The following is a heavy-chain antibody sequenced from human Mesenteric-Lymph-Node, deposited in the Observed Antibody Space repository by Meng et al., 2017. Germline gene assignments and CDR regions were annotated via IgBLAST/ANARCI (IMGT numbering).Heavy chain of an antibody. CDR2: SYPGDSDT. CDR3: ARFSAAMDV. Sequence: GESLKISCKGSGYSFTTYWIGWVRQMPGKGLELMGISYPGDSDTRYSPSFQGQVTISADKSITTAYLQWSSLKASDTAMYYCARFSAAMDVWGQGTMVTVSS. J-gene: IGHJ6*02. CDR1: GYSFTTYW. V-gene: IGHV5-51*01.